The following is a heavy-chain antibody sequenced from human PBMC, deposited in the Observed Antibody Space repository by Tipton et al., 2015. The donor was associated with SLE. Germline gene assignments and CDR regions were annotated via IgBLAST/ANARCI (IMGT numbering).Heavy chain of an antibody. D-gene: IGHD6-19*01. Sequence: TLSLTCTVSGGSITNYHWNWIRQSPGKGLEWIGYINYSGSTKYNPSLKSRVTISLDSSKNQFSLKLSSVTAADTAAYYCARDSDLVSRWGYGIDVWGQGTTVAVSS. CDR1: GGSITNYH. CDR2: INYSGST. V-gene: IGHV4-59*01. CDR3: ARDSDLVSRWGYGIDV. J-gene: IGHJ6*02.